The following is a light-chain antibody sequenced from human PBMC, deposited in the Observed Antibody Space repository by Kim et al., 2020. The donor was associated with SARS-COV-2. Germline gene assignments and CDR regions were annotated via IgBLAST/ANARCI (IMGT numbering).Light chain of an antibody. CDR2: RDN. CDR1: KLRQKY. V-gene: IGLV3-1*01. CDR3: RAWDSSTMV. J-gene: IGLJ2*01. Sequence: SMSPGQTASITCSGDKLRQKYVSWYQQRPGQSPVVVIYRDNKRPSGMPERFSGSNSGNTATLTISGTQTMDEADYYCRAWDSSTMVFGRGTQLTVL.